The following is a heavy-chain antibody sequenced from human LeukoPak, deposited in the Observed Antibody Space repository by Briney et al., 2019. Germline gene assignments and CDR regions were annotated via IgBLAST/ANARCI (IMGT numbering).Heavy chain of an antibody. D-gene: IGHD1-1*01. Sequence: QSGGSLRLSCAASGFTVSSSYMTWVRQAPGKGLEWVSVIYSGGTTYYADSVKGRFTISRDNSKNTLYLQMNSLRAEDTAVYYCARDGILQRFPYLPDVWGQGTTVTVSS. V-gene: IGHV3-66*01. J-gene: IGHJ6*02. CDR2: IYSGGTT. CDR3: ARDGILQRFPYLPDV. CDR1: GFTVSSSY.